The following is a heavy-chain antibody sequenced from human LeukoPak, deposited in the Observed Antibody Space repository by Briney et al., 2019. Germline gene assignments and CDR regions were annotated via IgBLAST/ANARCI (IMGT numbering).Heavy chain of an antibody. J-gene: IGHJ4*02. Sequence: PGGSLRLSCAASGFTFSSYAMSWVRQAPGKGLEWVSAISGSGASTYYADSVKGRFTISRDNSKNTLYLQMNSLRAEDTAVYYCAKESAYGDYSESSPVDYWGQGTLVTVSS. V-gene: IGHV3-23*01. CDR3: AKESAYGDYSESSPVDY. CDR1: GFTFSSYA. CDR2: ISGSGAST. D-gene: IGHD4-17*01.